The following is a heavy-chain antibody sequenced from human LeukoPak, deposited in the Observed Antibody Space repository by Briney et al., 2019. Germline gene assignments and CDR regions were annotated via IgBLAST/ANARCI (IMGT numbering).Heavy chain of an antibody. V-gene: IGHV3-30*02. CDR2: IRYDGSNK. CDR1: GFTFSSYA. Sequence: GGSLRLSCAASGFTFSSYAMSWVRQAPGKGLEWVAFIRYDGSNKYYADSVKGRFTISRDNSKNTLFLQMNSLRVEDTAVYYCAKEVGYYDSSGYHYYFDYWGQGTLVTVSS. CDR3: AKEVGYYDSSGYHYYFDY. D-gene: IGHD3-22*01. J-gene: IGHJ4*02.